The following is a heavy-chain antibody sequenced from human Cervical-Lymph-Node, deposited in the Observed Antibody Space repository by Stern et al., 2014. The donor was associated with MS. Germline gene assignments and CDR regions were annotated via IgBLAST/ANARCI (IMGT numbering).Heavy chain of an antibody. CDR3: ARTYDFWSGYEDY. Sequence: QVQLEQSGAEVKKPGASVTVSCAASGYSFTSNGNSWVRQAPGQGLDWKGWRSANNGNTNYAQKFQGRVTMTTDTSTSTVYMELRSLRSDDTSVYYCARTYDFWSGYEDYGGQGTRV. CDR1: GYSFTSNG. CDR2: RSANNGNT. D-gene: IGHD3-3*01. J-gene: IGHJ4*02. V-gene: IGHV1-18*01.